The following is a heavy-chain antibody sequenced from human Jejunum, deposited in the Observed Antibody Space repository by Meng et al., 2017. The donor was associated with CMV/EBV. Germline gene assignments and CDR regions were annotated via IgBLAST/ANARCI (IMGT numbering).Heavy chain of an antibody. CDR1: GGSIGSGDYY. CDR2: IHDTGST. J-gene: IGHJ4*02. D-gene: IGHD3-3*01. V-gene: IGHV4-30-4*08. Sequence: QVELPESGPGLVNPSQTLFHTCSVSGGSIGSGDYYWSWIRQPPGKGLEWIGYIHDTGSTYYNPSLKRRVDISLGTSRNHFSLTLSSVTAEDTAVYFCARGSIFVSFDSWGQGTLVTVSS. CDR3: ARGSIFVSFDS.